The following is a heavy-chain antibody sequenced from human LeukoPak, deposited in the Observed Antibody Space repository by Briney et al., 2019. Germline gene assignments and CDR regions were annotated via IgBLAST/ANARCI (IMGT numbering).Heavy chain of an antibody. CDR3: ARDSYGSGTAHTFDI. V-gene: IGHV4-4*07. D-gene: IGHD3-10*01. CDR1: GGSISSYY. Sequence: SETLSLTCTVSGGSISSYYWIWIRQPAGKGLEWIGRIYSSGSTNYNPSLKSRVTMSVDTSKNQFSLKLSSVTAADTAVYYCARDSYGSGTAHTFDIWGQGTLVTVSS. CDR2: IYSSGST. J-gene: IGHJ3*02.